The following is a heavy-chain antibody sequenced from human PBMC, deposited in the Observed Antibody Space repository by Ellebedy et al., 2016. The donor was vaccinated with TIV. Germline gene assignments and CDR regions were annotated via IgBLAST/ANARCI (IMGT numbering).Heavy chain of an antibody. CDR1: GSSFSRYG. J-gene: IGHJ6*02. D-gene: IGHD5-24*01. CDR2: IWSDGSYI. Sequence: PGGSLRLSCAASGSSFSRYGMQWVRQAPGKGLEWVAVIWSDGSYIYYAESVKGRFSISRDNPTNTLYHQMNSLRVEDTGVYYCARPGQGRDGYYNYAMDVWGQGTTVTVSS. CDR3: ARPGQGRDGYYNYAMDV. V-gene: IGHV3-33*01.